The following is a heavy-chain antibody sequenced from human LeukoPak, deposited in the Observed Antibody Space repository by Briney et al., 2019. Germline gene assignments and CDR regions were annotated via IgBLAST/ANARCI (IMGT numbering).Heavy chain of an antibody. Sequence: GESLKISCKGSGYTFTNYWIGWVRQMPGKGPEWMGLIYPSDSDTRYSPSFQGQVTISADKSISTAYLQWSSLKASDTAMYYCARLGSRHGYNWGDLWGQGTLVTVYS. V-gene: IGHV5-51*01. CDR3: ARLGSRHGYNWGDL. J-gene: IGHJ5*02. CDR2: IYPSDSDT. CDR1: GYTFTNYW. D-gene: IGHD5-24*01.